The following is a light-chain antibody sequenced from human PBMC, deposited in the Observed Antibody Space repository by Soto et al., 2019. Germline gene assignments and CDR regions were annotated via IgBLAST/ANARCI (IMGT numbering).Light chain of an antibody. Sequence: QSALTQPASVSGSPGQSITISCTGTSSDVGGYNYVSWYQQHPGKAPKLMIYDVSNRPSWVSNRFSGSKSGNTACLTISGLQAEDEADYYCSSYTSSSTLRVFGGGTKVTVL. CDR1: SSDVGGYNY. CDR3: SSYTSSSTLRV. CDR2: DVS. J-gene: IGLJ3*02. V-gene: IGLV2-14*01.